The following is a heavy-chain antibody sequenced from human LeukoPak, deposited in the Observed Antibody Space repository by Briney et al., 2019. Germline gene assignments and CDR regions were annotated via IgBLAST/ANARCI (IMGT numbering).Heavy chain of an antibody. V-gene: IGHV1-24*01. CDR3: ATAYYDSSGYPNY. Sequence: XXGFDPEDGETIYAQKFQGRVTMTEDTSTDTAYMELSSLRSEDTAVYYCATAYYDSSGYPNYWGQGTLVTVSS. CDR2: FDPEDGET. J-gene: IGHJ4*02. D-gene: IGHD3-22*01.